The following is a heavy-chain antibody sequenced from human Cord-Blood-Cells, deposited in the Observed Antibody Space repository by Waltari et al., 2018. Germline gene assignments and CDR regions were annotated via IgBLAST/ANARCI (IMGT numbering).Heavy chain of an antibody. CDR3: AREGVGYDILTGYPYYYYGMDV. Sequence: QVQLQESGAGLVTPSETLSLTCAVSGYSTISGYYWGWIRQPPGKGLERIGSIYHSGSTYYKPSLKRRVTISVDTSKNQFSLKLSSVTAADTAVYYCAREGVGYDILTGYPYYYYGMDVWGQGTTVTVSS. V-gene: IGHV4-38-2*02. CDR1: GYSTISGYY. J-gene: IGHJ6*02. D-gene: IGHD3-9*01. CDR2: IYHSGST.